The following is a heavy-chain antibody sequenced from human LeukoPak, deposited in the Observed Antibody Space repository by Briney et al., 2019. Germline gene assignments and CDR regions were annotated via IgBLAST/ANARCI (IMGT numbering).Heavy chain of an antibody. CDR1: GYSFTSYW. CDR2: IYPGDSDT. CDR3: ARLARSGPDAFDI. J-gene: IGHJ3*02. D-gene: IGHD6-25*01. Sequence: GESLKISCKGSGYSFTSYWIGWVRQMPGKGLEWMEIIYPGDSDTRYSPSFQGQVTISADKSISTACLQWSSLKASDTAMYYCARLARSGPDAFDIWGQGTMVTVSS. V-gene: IGHV5-51*01.